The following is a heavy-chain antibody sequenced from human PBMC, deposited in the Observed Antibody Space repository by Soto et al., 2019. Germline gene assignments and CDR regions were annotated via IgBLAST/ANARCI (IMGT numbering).Heavy chain of an antibody. D-gene: IGHD3-10*01. Sequence: QVQLVESGGGVVQPGRSLRLSCAASGFTFSSYGMHWVRQAPGKGLVWVAVIWYDGSNKYYADSVKGRFTISRDNSQNTLYLQMNSLRAEDTAVSYCAGGWLLVRGHEAFDIWGQGTMVTVSA. CDR3: AGGWLLVRGHEAFDI. CDR2: IWYDGSNK. CDR1: GFTFSSYG. V-gene: IGHV3-33*01. J-gene: IGHJ3*02.